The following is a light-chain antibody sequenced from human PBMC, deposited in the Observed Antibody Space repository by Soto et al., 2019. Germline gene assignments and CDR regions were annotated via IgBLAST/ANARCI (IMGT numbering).Light chain of an antibody. Sequence: QSVLTQPASVSGSPGQSITISCTGTTTDIGGYSYVSWYQQHPGKAPKLMVYDVNNRPSGVSDRFSGSKSGNTASLTISGRRAEDEADYYCCSYSSDNTQIFGGGTKLTVL. V-gene: IGLV2-14*03. J-gene: IGLJ2*01. CDR3: CSYSSDNTQI. CDR1: TTDIGGYSY. CDR2: DVN.